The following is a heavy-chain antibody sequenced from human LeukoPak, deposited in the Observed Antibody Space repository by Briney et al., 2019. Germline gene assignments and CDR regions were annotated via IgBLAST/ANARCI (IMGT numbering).Heavy chain of an antibody. CDR1: GFTFSSYE. Sequence: GGSLRLSCAASGFTFSSYEMNWVRQAPGKGLEWDSYISSSGSTIYYADSVKGRFTISRDNAKNSLYLQMNSLRAEDTAVYYCARGVGQWLTNNWFDPWGQGTLVTVSS. CDR3: ARGVGQWLTNNWFDP. CDR2: ISSSGSTI. J-gene: IGHJ5*02. D-gene: IGHD6-19*01. V-gene: IGHV3-48*03.